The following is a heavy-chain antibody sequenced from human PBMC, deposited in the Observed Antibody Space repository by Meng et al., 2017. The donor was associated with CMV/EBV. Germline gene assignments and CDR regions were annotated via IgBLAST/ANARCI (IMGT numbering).Heavy chain of an antibody. CDR1: GFTFSSYS. J-gene: IGHJ6*02. CDR3: ARDLDAGVVVVPAAIFPYYYYGMDV. V-gene: IGHV3-48*04. D-gene: IGHD2-2*01. CDR2: ISSSSSTI. Sequence: GESLKISCAASGFTFSSYSMSWVRQAPGKGLEWVSYISSSSSTIYYADSVKGRFTISRDNAKNSLYLQMNSLRAEDTAVYYCARDLDAGVVVVPAAIFPYYYYGMDVWGQGTTVTVSS.